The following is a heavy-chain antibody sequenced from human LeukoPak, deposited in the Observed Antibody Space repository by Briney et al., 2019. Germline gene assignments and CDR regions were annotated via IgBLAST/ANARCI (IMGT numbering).Heavy chain of an antibody. V-gene: IGHV4-59*08. D-gene: IGHD3-22*01. CDR2: IYYSGST. CDR1: GVSISSYD. CDR3: ARQRDYYDSSGYYPDY. Sequence: SETLSLTCTISGVSISSYDWSWIRQPPGKGLEWIGYIYYSGSTNYNPSLKSRVTISVDTSKNQFSLKLSSVTAADTAVYYCARQRDYYDSSGYYPDYWGQGTLVTVSS. J-gene: IGHJ4*02.